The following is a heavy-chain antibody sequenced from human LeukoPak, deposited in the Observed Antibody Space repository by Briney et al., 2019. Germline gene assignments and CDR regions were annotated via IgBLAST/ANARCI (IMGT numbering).Heavy chain of an antibody. D-gene: IGHD3-10*01. J-gene: IGHJ4*02. CDR1: GFTFSNDW. V-gene: IGHV3-15*01. CDR3: TADHYYGSGSSTRLDY. CDR2: IKRKTDGGTT. Sequence: GGSLRLSCAASGFTFSNDWMSWVRQAPGKGLEWVGRIKRKTDGGTTDYAAPVKGRFTISRDDSKNTLDLQMNSLKPEDTAVYYCTADHYYGSGSSTRLDYWGRGTRVSVPS.